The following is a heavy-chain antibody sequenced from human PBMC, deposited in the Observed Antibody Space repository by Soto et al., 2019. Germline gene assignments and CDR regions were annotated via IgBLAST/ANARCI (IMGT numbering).Heavy chain of an antibody. V-gene: IGHV4-61*01. CDR3: ARAGASGYYFFAFDI. CDR2: IYYSGST. D-gene: IGHD3-22*01. J-gene: IGHJ3*02. Sequence: SETLSLTCTVSVGSVSSGSYYWIWIRQPPGKGLEWIGYIYYSGSTNYNPSLKSRVTISVDTSKNQFSLKLSSVTAADTAVYYCARAGASGYYFFAFDIWGQGTMVTVS. CDR1: VGSVSSGSYY.